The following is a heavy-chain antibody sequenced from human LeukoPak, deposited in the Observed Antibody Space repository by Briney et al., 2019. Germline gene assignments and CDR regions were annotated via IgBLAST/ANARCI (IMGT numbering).Heavy chain of an antibody. CDR2: ISGSGDST. CDR3: GTPQSPSRGFYMDV. V-gene: IGHV3-23*01. Sequence: GGSLRLSCAASGFTFSNYAMSWVRQAPTKGLEWVSTISGSGDSTYYADSVKGRFTISRDNSRNTLYLQMNSLRAEDTAVYYCGTPQSPSRGFYMDVWGKGTTVTVSS. J-gene: IGHJ6*03. CDR1: GFTFSNYA.